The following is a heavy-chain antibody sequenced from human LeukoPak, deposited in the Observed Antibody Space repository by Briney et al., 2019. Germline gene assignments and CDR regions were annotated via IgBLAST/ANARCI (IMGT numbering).Heavy chain of an antibody. D-gene: IGHD5/OR15-5a*01. CDR3: ARGEDIVSTISGDAFDI. Sequence: PSETLSLTCTVSGGSISSYFWNWIRQPPGKGLEWIGYIYYSWSTNYNPSLKSRVTISVDTSKNQFSLNLNSVTAADTAVYYCARGEDIVSTISGDAFDIWGQGTMVTVAS. CDR2: IYYSWST. V-gene: IGHV4-59*01. J-gene: IGHJ3*02. CDR1: GGSISSYF.